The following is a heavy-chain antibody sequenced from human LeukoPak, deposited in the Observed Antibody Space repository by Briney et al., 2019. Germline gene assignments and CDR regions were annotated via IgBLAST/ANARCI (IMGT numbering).Heavy chain of an antibody. V-gene: IGHV1-69*13. CDR3: ARDRGGLEWLLYRSGWFDP. J-gene: IGHJ5*02. CDR2: IIPIFGTA. D-gene: IGHD3-3*01. CDR1: GGTFSSYA. Sequence: SVKVSCKASGGTFSSYAISWVRQAPGQGLEWMGGIIPIFGTANYAQKFQGRVTITADESTSTAYMELSSLRSKDTAVYYCARDRGGLEWLLYRSGWFDPWGQGTLVTVSS.